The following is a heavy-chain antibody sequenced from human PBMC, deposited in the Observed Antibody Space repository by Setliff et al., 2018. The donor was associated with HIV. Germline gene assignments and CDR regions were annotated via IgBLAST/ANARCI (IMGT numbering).Heavy chain of an antibody. CDR3: ARDRVVGATLDPLDL. CDR2: ISSSGSTI. J-gene: IGHJ3*01. Sequence: GSLRLSCAASGFTFSGYEMNWVRQAPGKGLEWVSHISSSGSTIYYADSVKGRFTISRDNAKNSLFLQMNSLRAEDTAVYYCARDRVVGATLDPLDLWGQGTMVTVSS. V-gene: IGHV3-48*03. D-gene: IGHD1-26*01. CDR1: GFTFSGYE.